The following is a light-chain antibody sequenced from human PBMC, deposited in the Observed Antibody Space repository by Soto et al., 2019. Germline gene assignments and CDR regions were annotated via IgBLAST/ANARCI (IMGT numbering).Light chain of an antibody. Sequence: QSALTQPRSVSGSPGQSVTISCTGTSSDVGGYNYVSWYQQHPGKAPKLMIYDVSKRPSGVPDRFSGSKSGNTASLTISGVRAEDEADYYCCSHAGSYPVEGFGGGTKLTVL. J-gene: IGLJ2*01. CDR1: SSDVGGYNY. V-gene: IGLV2-11*01. CDR3: CSHAGSYPVEG. CDR2: DVS.